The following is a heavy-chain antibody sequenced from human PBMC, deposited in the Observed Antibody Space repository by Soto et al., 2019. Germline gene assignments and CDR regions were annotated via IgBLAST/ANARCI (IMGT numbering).Heavy chain of an antibody. CDR2: INHSGST. V-gene: IGHV4-34*01. CDR1: GGSFSGYY. D-gene: IGHD3-9*01. J-gene: IGHJ4*02. CDR3: AIVGYDILTGYYPFDY. Sequence: QVQLQQWGAGLLKPSETLSLTCAVYGGSFSGYYWSWIRQPPGKGLEWIGEINHSGSTNYNPSLKSRVSISVDTSKNQFSLNLSSVTAADTAVYYCAIVGYDILTGYYPFDYWGQGTLVTVSS.